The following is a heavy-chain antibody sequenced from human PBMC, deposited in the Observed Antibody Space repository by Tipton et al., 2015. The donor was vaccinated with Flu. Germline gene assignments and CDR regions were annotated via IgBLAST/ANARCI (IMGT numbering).Heavy chain of an antibody. V-gene: IGHV4-4*08. CDR1: GVSISAHY. CDR2: VYHSGST. CDR3: AKEPPGY. Sequence: TLSLTCSVSGVSISAHYWSWIRQSPGRGLEWIGYVYHSGSTNYNPSLKSRVTMSVDTSRNQFSLELSSVTATDTAVYYCAKEPPGYWGQGTLVTVSS. J-gene: IGHJ4*02.